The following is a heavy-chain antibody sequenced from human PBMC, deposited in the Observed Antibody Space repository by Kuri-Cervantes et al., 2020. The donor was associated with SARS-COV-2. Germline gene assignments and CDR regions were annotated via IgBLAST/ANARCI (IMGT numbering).Heavy chain of an antibody. V-gene: IGHV4-61*09. CDR2: IYTSGST. CDR1: GGSISSGSYY. Sequence: LRLSCTVSGGSISSGSYYWSWIRQPAGKGLEWIGHIYTSGSTNYNPSLKSRVTISVDTSKNQFSLKLSSVTAADTAVYYCARDRSGYEYYDFLNYMDVWGKGTTVTVSS. D-gene: IGHD3-9*01. CDR3: ARDRSGYEYYDFLNYMDV. J-gene: IGHJ6*03.